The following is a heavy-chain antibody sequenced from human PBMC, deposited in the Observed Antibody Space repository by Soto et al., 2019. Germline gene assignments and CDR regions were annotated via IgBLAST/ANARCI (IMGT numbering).Heavy chain of an antibody. D-gene: IGHD2-2*01. CDR1: GFVFEVYW. CDR2: ISDDGART. V-gene: IGHV3-74*01. Sequence: GSLRLSCVASGFVFEVYWMHWVRQVPGKGLEWVSRISDDGARTDYADSVRGRFTISRDNANNALYLQMNALRGEDTAVYFCTRGPRPSSVGTGDVWGRGALVTVS. J-gene: IGHJ4*02. CDR3: TRGPRPSSVGTGDV.